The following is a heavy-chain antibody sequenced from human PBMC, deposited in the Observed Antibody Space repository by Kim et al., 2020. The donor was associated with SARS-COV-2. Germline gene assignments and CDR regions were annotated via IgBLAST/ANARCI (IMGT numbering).Heavy chain of an antibody. CDR2: ITSRGSTI. V-gene: IGHV3-48*03. D-gene: IGHD1-20*01. J-gene: IGHJ6*02. CDR1: GFTFSSYE. CDR3: VRLTTYNYKPYGMDV. Sequence: GGSLRLSCAASGFTFSSYEMNWVRQAPGKGLEWVAHITSRGSTINYADSVKGRVTISRDNAKSSLYLQMNSLRVEDTAVYYCVRLTTYNYKPYGMDVWGQGTTVTVSS.